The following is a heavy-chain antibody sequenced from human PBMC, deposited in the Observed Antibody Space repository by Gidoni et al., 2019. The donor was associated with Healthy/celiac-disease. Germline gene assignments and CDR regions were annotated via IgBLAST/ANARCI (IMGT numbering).Heavy chain of an antibody. CDR1: GFTFSSYW. Sequence: EVQLVASGGGLVQPGGSLRLSCAASGFTFSSYWMHWVRQAPGKGLVWVSRINSDGSSTSYADSVKGRFTISRDNAKNTLYLQMNSLRAEDTAVYYCARDLDYSNYDRPFGYWGQGTLVTVSS. D-gene: IGHD4-4*01. CDR2: INSDGSST. J-gene: IGHJ4*02. CDR3: ARDLDYSNYDRPFGY. V-gene: IGHV3-74*01.